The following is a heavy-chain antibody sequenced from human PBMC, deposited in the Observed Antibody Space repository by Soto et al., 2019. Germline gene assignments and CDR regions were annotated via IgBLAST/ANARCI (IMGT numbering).Heavy chain of an antibody. V-gene: IGHV4-31*02. Sequence: QVQLQESGPGLVKPSQTLSLTCTVSGASISSGNYYWTWIRQHPGKGLEWIGYIYDSGTTYYNPSLKSRVTISEDTSKDQFSLKLSSVTAADTAVYYCASPMTTGGIYAFDMWGQGTMVTVSS. D-gene: IGHD4-17*01. J-gene: IGHJ3*02. CDR2: IYDSGTT. CDR1: GASISSGNYY. CDR3: ASPMTTGGIYAFDM.